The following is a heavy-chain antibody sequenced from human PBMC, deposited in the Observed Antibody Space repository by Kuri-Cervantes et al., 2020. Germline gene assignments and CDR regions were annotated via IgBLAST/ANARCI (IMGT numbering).Heavy chain of an antibody. J-gene: IGHJ5*02. CDR1: GGSVGSGSYY. CDR3: AVGAGHNWFDP. V-gene: IGHV4-61*01. Sequence: SETLSLTCTVSGGSVGSGSYYWSWIRQPPGKGLEWIGYIYYSGSTNYNPSLKSRVTISVDTSKNQFSLKLSSVTAADPAVYYCAVGAGHNWFDPWGQGTLVTVSS. CDR2: IYYSGST. D-gene: IGHD3-16*01.